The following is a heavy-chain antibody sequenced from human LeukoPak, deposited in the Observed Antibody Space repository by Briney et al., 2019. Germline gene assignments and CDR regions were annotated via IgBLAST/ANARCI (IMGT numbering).Heavy chain of an antibody. CDR3: ARQYSSSFVAFDY. D-gene: IGHD6-6*01. Sequence: SETLSLTCTVSGGSISSGSYYWSWIRQPAGKGLEWIGRIYTSGSTNYNPSLKSRVTISVDTSKNQFSLKLSSVTAADTAVYYCARQYSSSFVAFDYWGQGTLVTVSS. V-gene: IGHV4-61*02. J-gene: IGHJ4*02. CDR1: GGSISSGSYY. CDR2: IYTSGST.